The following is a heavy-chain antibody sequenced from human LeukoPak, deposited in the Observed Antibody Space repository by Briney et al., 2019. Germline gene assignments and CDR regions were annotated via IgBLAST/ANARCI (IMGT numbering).Heavy chain of an antibody. D-gene: IGHD2-21*02. CDR2: IRNDGSNK. V-gene: IGHV3-30*02. CDR3: AKGVKHIVVVTAQHYFDY. Sequence: GGSLRLSCAASGFTFGSYGMHWVRQAPGKGLEWVTFIRNDGSNKYYADSVKGRFTISRDNSNNTLYLQMNTLRAEDTAVYYCAKGVKHIVVVTAQHYFDYWGQGTLVTVSS. CDR1: GFTFGSYG. J-gene: IGHJ4*02.